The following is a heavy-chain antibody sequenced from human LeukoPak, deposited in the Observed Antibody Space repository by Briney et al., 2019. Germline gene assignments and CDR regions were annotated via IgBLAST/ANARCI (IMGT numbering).Heavy chain of an antibody. V-gene: IGHV1-2*02. CDR3: ARVGWPLTGTDPTIDY. D-gene: IGHD1-20*01. Sequence: GASVKVSCKASGYTFTGYYMHWVRQAPGQGLEWMGWINPNSGGTNYAQKFQGRVTMTRDTSISTAYMELSRLRSDDTAVYYCARVGWPLTGTDPTIDYWGQGTLVTVSS. J-gene: IGHJ4*02. CDR1: GYTFTGYY. CDR2: INPNSGGT.